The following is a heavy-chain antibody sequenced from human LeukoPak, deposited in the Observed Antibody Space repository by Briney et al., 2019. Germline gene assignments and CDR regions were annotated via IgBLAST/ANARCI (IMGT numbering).Heavy chain of an antibody. J-gene: IGHJ4*02. Sequence: ASVKVSCTASGYTFTGYYMHWVRQAPGQGREWMGRINPNSGGTNYAQKFQGRVTMTRHTSISTAYMELNRLRSDDTAVYYCAREASGYYYDSCLGYWGQGTLVTVSS. D-gene: IGHD3-22*01. CDR2: INPNSGGT. CDR1: GYTFTGYY. CDR3: AREASGYYYDSCLGY. V-gene: IGHV1-2*06.